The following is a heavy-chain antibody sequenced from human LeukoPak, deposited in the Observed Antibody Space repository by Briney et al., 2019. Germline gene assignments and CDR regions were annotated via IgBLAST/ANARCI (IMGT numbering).Heavy chain of an antibody. V-gene: IGHV4-34*01. CDR1: GGSFSGYY. D-gene: IGHD3-22*01. Sequence: SETLSLTCAVYGGSFSGYYWSWIRQPPGKGLEWIGEISHSGGTDYNPSLKSRVTISVDTSKNQFSLKLSSVTAADTAVYYCARLYYYDSSGYSDYWGQGTLVTVSS. CDR3: ARLYYYDSSGYSDY. J-gene: IGHJ4*02. CDR2: ISHSGGT.